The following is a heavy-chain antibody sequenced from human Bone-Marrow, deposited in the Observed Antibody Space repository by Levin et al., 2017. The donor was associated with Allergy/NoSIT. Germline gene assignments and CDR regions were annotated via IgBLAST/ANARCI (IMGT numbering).Heavy chain of an antibody. CDR1: GGSFSGYY. CDR3: ARGLPRSVVPAAIVRRNNWFDP. Sequence: ASETLSLTCAVYGGSFSGYYWSWIRQPPGKGLEWIGEINHSGSTNYNPSLKSRVTISVDTSKNQFSLKLSSVTAADTAVYYCARGLPRSVVPAAIVRRNNWFDPWGQGTLVTVSS. J-gene: IGHJ5*02. CDR2: INHSGST. V-gene: IGHV4-34*01. D-gene: IGHD2-2*01.